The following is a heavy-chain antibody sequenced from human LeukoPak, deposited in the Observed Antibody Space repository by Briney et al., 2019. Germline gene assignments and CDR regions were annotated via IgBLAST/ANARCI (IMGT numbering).Heavy chain of an antibody. CDR1: GFTFDDYG. CDR2: INWNGGST. Sequence: GGSLRLSCAAYGFTFDDYGMSWVRQAPGKGLEWVSGINWNGGSTGYADSVKGRFTISRDNAKNSLYLQMNSLRAEDTALYYCARDRTVVMDYYYYMDVWGKGTTVTVSS. D-gene: IGHD4-23*01. CDR3: ARDRTVVMDYYYYMDV. J-gene: IGHJ6*03. V-gene: IGHV3-20*04.